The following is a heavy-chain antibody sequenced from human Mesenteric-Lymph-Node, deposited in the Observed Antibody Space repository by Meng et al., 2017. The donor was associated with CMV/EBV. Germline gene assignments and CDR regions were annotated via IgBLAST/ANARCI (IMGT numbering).Heavy chain of an antibody. CDR2: IRSKAYGGTT. J-gene: IGHJ3*02. D-gene: IGHD3-9*01. V-gene: IGHV3-49*04. CDR1: GFTFGDYA. Sequence: GGSLRLSCTASGFTFGDYAMSWVRQAPGKGLEWVGFIRSKAYGGTTEYAASVKGRFTISRDGSKSIAYLQMNSLKTEDTAVYYCTAGPYDTPDAFDIWGQGTMVTVSS. CDR3: TAGPYDTPDAFDI.